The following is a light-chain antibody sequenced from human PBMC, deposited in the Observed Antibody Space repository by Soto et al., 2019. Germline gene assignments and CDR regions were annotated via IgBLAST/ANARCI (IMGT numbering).Light chain of an antibody. J-gene: IGLJ3*02. Sequence: QSVLTQPPSASGTPGQRVTISCSESSSNIGGNTVNWYQHLPGAAPRLLIYDNNRRPSGVPDRFSGSKTGTSSSLSISGPQSQDGADYYSATLDDSMDGGVVFGGGTNVTV. CDR3: ATLDDSMDGGVV. CDR2: DNN. CDR1: SSNIGGNT. V-gene: IGLV1-44*01.